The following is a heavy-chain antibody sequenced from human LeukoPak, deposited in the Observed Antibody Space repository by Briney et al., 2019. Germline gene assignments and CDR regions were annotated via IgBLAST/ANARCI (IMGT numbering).Heavy chain of an antibody. V-gene: IGHV3-7*01. CDR2: IKEDGGEQ. CDR3: ARDRAVAGLFDN. CDR1: GFTFSTYW. J-gene: IGHJ4*02. D-gene: IGHD6-19*01. Sequence: GGSLRLSCAASGFTFSTYWTTWVRQTPGKGLEWVANIKEDGGEQNYVDSVEGRFTISRDNTKNSVFLQMNSLRAEDTAVYYCARDRAVAGLFDNWGQGTLVTVSS.